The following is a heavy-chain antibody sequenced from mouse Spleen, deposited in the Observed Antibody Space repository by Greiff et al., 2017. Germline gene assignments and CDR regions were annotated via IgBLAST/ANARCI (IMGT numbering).Heavy chain of an antibody. J-gene: IGHJ4*01. CDR3: ARHYRYDGAMDY. CDR1: GFSLTSYG. Sequence: VQLQQSGPGLVAPSQSLSITCTISGFSLTSYGVHWVRQPPGKGLEWLVVIWSDGSTTYNSALKSRLSISKDNSKSQVFLKMNSLQTDDTAMYYCARHYRYDGAMDYWGQGTSVTVSS. V-gene: IGHV2-6-1*01. D-gene: IGHD2-14*01. CDR2: IWSDGST.